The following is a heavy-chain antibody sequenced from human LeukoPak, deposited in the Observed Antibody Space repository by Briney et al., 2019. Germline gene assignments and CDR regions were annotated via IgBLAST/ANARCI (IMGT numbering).Heavy chain of an antibody. CDR2: IYYSGST. D-gene: IGHD3-22*01. CDR3: ARVTGYMIEDYFDY. J-gene: IGHJ4*02. V-gene: IGHV4-59*01. Sequence: SETLSLTCTVSGGSISSYYWSWIRQPPGKGLEWIGYIYYSGSTNYKPSLKSRVTISVETSKNQFSLKLRSVTAADAAVYYCARVTGYMIEDYFDYWGQGTLVTVSS. CDR1: GGSISSYY.